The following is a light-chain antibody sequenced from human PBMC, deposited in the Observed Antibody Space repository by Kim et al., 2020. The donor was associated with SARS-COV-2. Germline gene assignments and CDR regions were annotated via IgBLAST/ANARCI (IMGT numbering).Light chain of an antibody. CDR3: QQYGSSPLWT. Sequence: EIVLTQSPGTLSLSLGERATLSCRASQSVSSRYLAWYQQKHGQAPRLLIYGASSRATGIPDRFSGSGSGTDFTLTISRLEPEDFAVYYCQQYGSSPLWTFGQGTKVEIK. CDR1: QSVSSRY. V-gene: IGKV3-20*01. J-gene: IGKJ1*01. CDR2: GAS.